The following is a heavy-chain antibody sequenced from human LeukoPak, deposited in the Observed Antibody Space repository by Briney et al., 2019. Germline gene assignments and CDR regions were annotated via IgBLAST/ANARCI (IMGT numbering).Heavy chain of an antibody. Sequence: PSETLSLTCTVSGGSISSSSYYWGWIRQPPGKGLEWIGSIYYSGSTYYNPSLKSRVTISVDTSKNQFSLKLSSVTAADTAVYYCARQWQGWLRVRYYYGMDVWGQGTTVTVSS. V-gene: IGHV4-39*01. D-gene: IGHD5-12*01. J-gene: IGHJ6*02. CDR1: GGSISSSSYY. CDR2: IYYSGST. CDR3: ARQWQGWLRVRYYYGMDV.